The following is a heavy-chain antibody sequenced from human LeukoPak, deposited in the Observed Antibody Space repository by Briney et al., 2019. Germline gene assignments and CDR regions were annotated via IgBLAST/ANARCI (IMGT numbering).Heavy chain of an antibody. CDR3: AKGPVRQQLNRQNNWFDP. CDR1: GGSISSSNW. CDR2: IYHSGST. V-gene: IGHV4-4*02. J-gene: IGHJ5*02. D-gene: IGHD6-13*01. Sequence: SETLSLTCAVSGGSISSSNWWSWVRQPPGKGLEWIGEIYHSGSTNYNPSLKSRVTISVDKSKNQFSLKLSSVTAADTAVYYCAKGPVRQQLNRQNNWFDPWGQGTLVTVSS.